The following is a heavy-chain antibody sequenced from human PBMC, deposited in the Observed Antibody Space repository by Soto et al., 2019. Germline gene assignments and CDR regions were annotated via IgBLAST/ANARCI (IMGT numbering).Heavy chain of an antibody. V-gene: IGHV3-23*01. CDR3: AKDRYCSGGSCYPLINFGSLGPY. Sequence: EVQLLESGGGLVQPGGSLRLSCAASGFTFSSYAMSWVRQAPGKGLEWVSAISGSGGSTYYADSVKGRFTISRDNSKNTLYLEMKSLRAEDTAVYYCAKDRYCSGGSCYPLINFGSLGPYWGQGTLVTVSS. CDR2: ISGSGGST. CDR1: GFTFSSYA. D-gene: IGHD2-15*01. J-gene: IGHJ4*02.